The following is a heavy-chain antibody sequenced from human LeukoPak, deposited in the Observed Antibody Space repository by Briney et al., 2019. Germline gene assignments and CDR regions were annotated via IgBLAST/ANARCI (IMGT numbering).Heavy chain of an antibody. D-gene: IGHD6-25*01. J-gene: IGHJ4*02. CDR3: ARGRRSSGLPSLY. CDR2: ISAYNGNT. V-gene: IGHV1-18*01. CDR1: GYTFTSYG. Sequence: ASVKVSCKASGYTFTSYGISWVRQAPGQGLEWMGWISAYNGNTNYAQKLQGRVTITRNASISTAYMELSSLRSEDTAVYYCARGRRSSGLPSLYWGQGTLVTVSS.